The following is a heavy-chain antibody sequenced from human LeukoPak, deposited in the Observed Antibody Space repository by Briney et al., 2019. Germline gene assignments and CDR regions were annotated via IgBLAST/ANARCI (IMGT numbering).Heavy chain of an antibody. CDR3: ARPQSSSGYYWPFDD. CDR2: VSGGGGST. J-gene: IGHJ4*02. CDR1: GFTFSSYA. V-gene: IGHV3-23*01. D-gene: IGHD3-22*01. Sequence: PGGSLRLSCAASGFTFSSYAMTWVRQAPGKGLEWVSTVSGGGGSTYYADSVKGRFTISRDNSKNTLYLQMNSLRAEDTAVYYCARPQSSSGYYWPFDDWGQGTLVTVSS.